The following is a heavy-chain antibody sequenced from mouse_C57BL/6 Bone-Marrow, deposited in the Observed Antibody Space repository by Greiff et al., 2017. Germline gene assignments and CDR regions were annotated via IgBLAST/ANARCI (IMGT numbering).Heavy chain of an antibody. D-gene: IGHD1-1*01. J-gene: IGHJ2*01. CDR2: IRSKSSNYAT. CDR3: VRGGGYYGSSCFFDY. CDR1: GFTFNTYA. Sequence: DVQLVESGGGLVQPKGSLKLSCAASGFTFNTYAMHWVRQAPGKGLEWVARIRSKSSNYATYYADSVKDRFTISRDDSQSMLYLQMNNLKTEDTAMYYCVRGGGYYGSSCFFDYWGQGTTLTVSS. V-gene: IGHV10-3*01.